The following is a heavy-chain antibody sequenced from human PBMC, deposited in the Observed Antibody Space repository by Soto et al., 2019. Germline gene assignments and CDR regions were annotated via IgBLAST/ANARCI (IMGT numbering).Heavy chain of an antibody. J-gene: IGHJ4*02. CDR3: SRVDPGETSPFDH. Sequence: SVKVSCKASGYTFSSYGINWVRQAPGQGLEWLGWVSPYDGYTNYAQILQGRVSMTTDTSTKTAYMEVRSLRSDDTAVYYCSRVDPGETSPFDHWGQGTLVTVSS. CDR1: GYTFSSYG. D-gene: IGHD3-10*01. CDR2: VSPYDGYT. V-gene: IGHV1-18*01.